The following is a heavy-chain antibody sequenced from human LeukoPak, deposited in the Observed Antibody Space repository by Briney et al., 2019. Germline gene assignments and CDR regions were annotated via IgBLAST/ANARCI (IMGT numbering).Heavy chain of an antibody. J-gene: IGHJ4*02. V-gene: IGHV3-20*01. Sequence: GGSLRLSCVASGFTFDDYGMSWVRQAPGKGLEWVSGINWNGGSTGYADSVKGRFTISRDNAKNSLYLQMNSLRAEDTALYHCARVAGGRVAARPFDYWGQGTLVTVSS. CDR3: ARVAGGRVAARPFDY. D-gene: IGHD6-6*01. CDR1: GFTFDDYG. CDR2: INWNGGST.